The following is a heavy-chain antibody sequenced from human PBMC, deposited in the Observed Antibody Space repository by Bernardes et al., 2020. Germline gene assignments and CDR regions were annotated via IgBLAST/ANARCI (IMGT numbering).Heavy chain of an antibody. CDR2: ISHDGSQK. CDR1: GFTFTNYG. D-gene: IGHD3-22*01. CDR3: ARGYDSLAY. J-gene: IGHJ4*02. V-gene: IGHV3-30*03. Sequence: LRLSCAASGFTFTNYGMHWVRQAPGKGLEWVAVISHDGSQKYYADSVEGRFTISRDISKNTLYLQMNGLRVEDTAVYYCARGYDSLAYWGRGTLVTVSS.